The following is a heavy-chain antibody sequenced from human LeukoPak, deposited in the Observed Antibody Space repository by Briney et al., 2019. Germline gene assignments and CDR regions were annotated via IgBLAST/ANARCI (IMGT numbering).Heavy chain of an antibody. V-gene: IGHV3-30*18. CDR2: ISFDGTTK. Sequence: GGSLRLSCAASGFTVSTSVMHWVRQAPGKGLDWAAIISFDGTTKYYADSVKGRFTISRDNSKNTLFLQMDSLRVEDTAVYYCVKGKDLYGALDIWGQGTMVTVSS. J-gene: IGHJ3*02. CDR1: GFTVSTSV. CDR3: VKGKDLYGALDI. D-gene: IGHD3-16*01.